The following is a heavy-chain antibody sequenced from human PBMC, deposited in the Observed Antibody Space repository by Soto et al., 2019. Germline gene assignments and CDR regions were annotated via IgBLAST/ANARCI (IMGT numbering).Heavy chain of an antibody. D-gene: IGHD5-12*01. J-gene: IGHJ3*01. Sequence: EVQVSESGGGLVRPGGSLRLSCAASGFIFTNYAMNWVRQAPGKGLEWVSVIGGRGNSAYYAVSVQGRFTISRDNSKNTLSLQMSSLTADDTAIYYCVREGRGSFDFWGRGTMVTVSS. CDR1: GFIFTNYA. CDR3: VREGRGSFDF. V-gene: IGHV3-23*01. CDR2: IGGRGNSA.